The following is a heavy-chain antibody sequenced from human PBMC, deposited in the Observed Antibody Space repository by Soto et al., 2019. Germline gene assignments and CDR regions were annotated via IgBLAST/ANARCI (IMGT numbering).Heavy chain of an antibody. Sequence: SETLSLTCTVSGGSISSYYWSWIRQPPGKGLEWIGYIYYSGSTNYNPSLKSRVTISVDTSKNQSSLKLSSVTAADTAVYFCARANSLWFGELHNWFDPWGQGTLVTVSS. CDR3: ARANSLWFGELHNWFDP. CDR1: GGSISSYY. V-gene: IGHV4-59*01. J-gene: IGHJ5*02. D-gene: IGHD3-10*01. CDR2: IYYSGST.